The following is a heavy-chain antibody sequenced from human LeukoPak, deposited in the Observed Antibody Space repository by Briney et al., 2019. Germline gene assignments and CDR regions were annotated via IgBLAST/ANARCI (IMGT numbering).Heavy chain of an antibody. J-gene: IGHJ4*02. Sequence: GGSLTLSCAASGFTFSGYWMSWLRQAPGKGLEWVSAISGSGGSTYYAGSVKGRFTISRDNSKNTLFLQMNSLRAEDTAVYYCAKNKSPPGFGEFTFDYWGQGTLVTVSS. V-gene: IGHV3-23*01. CDR1: GFTFSGYW. D-gene: IGHD3-10*01. CDR2: ISGSGGST. CDR3: AKNKSPPGFGEFTFDY.